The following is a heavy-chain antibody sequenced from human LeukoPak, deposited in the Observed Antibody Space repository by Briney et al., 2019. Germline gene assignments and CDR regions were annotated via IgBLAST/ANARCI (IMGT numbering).Heavy chain of an antibody. CDR1: GFIFSSYW. V-gene: IGHV3-7*05. Sequence: PGGSLRLSCAASGFIFSSYWMTWVRQAPGKGLEWVANIKQDGTETYYVDSLKGRFTISRGNAKNSLYLQLNSLRAEDTAVYYCARAPTVTTRVFASWGQGTLVTVSS. CDR2: IKQDGTET. J-gene: IGHJ5*01. D-gene: IGHD4-17*01. CDR3: ARAPTVTTRVFAS.